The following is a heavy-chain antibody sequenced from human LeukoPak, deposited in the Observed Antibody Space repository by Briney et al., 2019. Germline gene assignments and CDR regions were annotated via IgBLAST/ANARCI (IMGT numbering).Heavy chain of an antibody. CDR2: IYTSGST. Sequence: SETLSLTCTVSGGSISSSSYYWGWIRQPAGTGLEWIGRIYTSGSTNYNPSLKSRVTISVDTSKNQFSLKLSSVTAADTAVYYCARDGYYYDSSGYSMALGAFDIWGQGTMVTVSS. D-gene: IGHD3-22*01. CDR1: GGSISSSSYY. V-gene: IGHV4-61*02. J-gene: IGHJ3*02. CDR3: ARDGYYYDSSGYSMALGAFDI.